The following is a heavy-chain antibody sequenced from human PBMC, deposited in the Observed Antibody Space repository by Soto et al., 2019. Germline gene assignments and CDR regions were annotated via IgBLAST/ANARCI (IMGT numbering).Heavy chain of an antibody. CDR2: ISYDGSNK. CDR3: AKEAAAAAALPSWFDP. Sequence: GGSLRLSCAASGFTFSSYGMHWVRQAPGKGLEWVAVISYDGSNKYYADSAKGRFTISRDNSKNTLYLQMNSLRAEDTAVYYCAKEAAAAAALPSWFDPWGQGTLVTVSS. V-gene: IGHV3-30*18. CDR1: GFTFSSYG. D-gene: IGHD6-13*01. J-gene: IGHJ5*02.